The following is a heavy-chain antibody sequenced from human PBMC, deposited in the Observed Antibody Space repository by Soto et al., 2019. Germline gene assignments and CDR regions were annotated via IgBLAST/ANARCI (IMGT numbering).Heavy chain of an antibody. CDR3: ARDRVVPAAIGVYYYYYGMDV. D-gene: IGHD2-2*01. Sequence: SQTLSLTCTVSGGSISSYYWSWIRQPPGKGLEWIGDIYYSGSTNYNPSLKSRVTISVDTSKNQFSLKLSSVTAADTAVYYCARDRVVPAAIGVYYYYYGMDVWGQGTMVTVSS. J-gene: IGHJ6*02. CDR2: IYYSGST. CDR1: GGSISSYY. V-gene: IGHV4-59*01.